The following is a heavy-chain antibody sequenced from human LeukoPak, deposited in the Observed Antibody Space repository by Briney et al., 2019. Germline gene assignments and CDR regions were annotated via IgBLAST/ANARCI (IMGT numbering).Heavy chain of an antibody. CDR3: ARDTGIAVAGTGDFDY. D-gene: IGHD6-13*01. CDR1: GYTFTNYG. V-gene: IGHV1-18*01. J-gene: IGHJ4*02. Sequence: ASVKVSCKASGYTFTNYGISWVRQAPGQGLEWMGWISSYSGKTNYAEKLQGRITMTTNTSTSTAYMELRRLRSDDTAVYYCARDTGIAVAGTGDFDYWGQGTLVTVSS. CDR2: ISSYSGKT.